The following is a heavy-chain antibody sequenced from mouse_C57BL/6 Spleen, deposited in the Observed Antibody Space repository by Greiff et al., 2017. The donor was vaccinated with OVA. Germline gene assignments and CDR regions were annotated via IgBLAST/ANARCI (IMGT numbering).Heavy chain of an antibody. CDR3: AREGYYGNYFDY. J-gene: IGHJ2*01. D-gene: IGHD2-1*01. CDR2: ISDGGSYT. Sequence: EVKLMESGGGLVKPGGSLKLSCAASGFTFSSYAMSWVRQTPEKRLEWVATISDGGSYTYYPDNVKGRFTISRDNAKNNLYLQMSHLKSEDTAMYYCAREGYYGNYFDYWGQGTTLTVSS. V-gene: IGHV5-4*01. CDR1: GFTFSSYA.